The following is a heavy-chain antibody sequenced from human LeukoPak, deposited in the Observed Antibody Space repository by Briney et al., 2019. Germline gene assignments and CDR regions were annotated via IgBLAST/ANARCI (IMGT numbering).Heavy chain of an antibody. J-gene: IGHJ4*02. Sequence: ETLSLTCTVSGGSISSYYWSWIRQPPGKGLEWVSGVNSGGTTNYADSVKGRFTISRDNSKNTLYLQMNSLRAEDTAVYYCATRGGQLPGDYWGQGTLVTVSS. V-gene: IGHV3-53*01. D-gene: IGHD2-2*01. CDR3: ATRGGQLPGDY. CDR2: VNSGGTT. CDR1: GGSISSYY.